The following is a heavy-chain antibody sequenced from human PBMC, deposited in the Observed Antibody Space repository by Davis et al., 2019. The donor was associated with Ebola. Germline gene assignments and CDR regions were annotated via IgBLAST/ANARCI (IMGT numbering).Heavy chain of an antibody. D-gene: IGHD1-1*01. Sequence: PGGSLRLSCAASGFTFSSYWMTWVRLAPGKGLEWVANIKQDGSEKYYVDSVKGRFTISRDNTKNSLYLQMNSLRFEDTAVYYCTSSNWNDEDYWGQGTLVTVS. CDR1: GFTFSSYW. V-gene: IGHV3-7*01. CDR2: IKQDGSEK. J-gene: IGHJ4*02. CDR3: TSSNWNDEDY.